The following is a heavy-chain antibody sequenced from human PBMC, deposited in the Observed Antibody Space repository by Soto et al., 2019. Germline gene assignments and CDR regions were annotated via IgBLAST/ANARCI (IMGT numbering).Heavy chain of an antibody. CDR1: GVTFSSYA. V-gene: IGHV3-23*01. D-gene: IGHD3-9*01. J-gene: IGHJ1*01. CDR2: ISGSGGST. Sequence: GGSLRLSCAASGVTFSSYAMSWVRQAPGKGLEWVSAISGSGGSTYYADSVKGRFTISRDNPKNTLYLQMNSLRAEDTAVYYCAKVGHFDWLGLSSSRTAEYFQHWGQGTLVTVSS. CDR3: AKVGHFDWLGLSSSRTAEYFQH.